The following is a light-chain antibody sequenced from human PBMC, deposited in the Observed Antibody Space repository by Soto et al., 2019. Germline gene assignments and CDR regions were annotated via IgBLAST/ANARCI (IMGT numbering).Light chain of an antibody. J-gene: IGKJ4*01. V-gene: IGKV1-5*03. CDR3: QQYSEWPLT. CDR2: KAS. CDR1: QSISSW. Sequence: DIQMTQSPSTLSASVGDRVTITCRASQSISSWLAWYQQKPGKAPKLLIYKASSLESGVPSRFSGSGSGTEFTLTISSLQPDDFATYYCQQYSEWPLTFGGGTQVEIK.